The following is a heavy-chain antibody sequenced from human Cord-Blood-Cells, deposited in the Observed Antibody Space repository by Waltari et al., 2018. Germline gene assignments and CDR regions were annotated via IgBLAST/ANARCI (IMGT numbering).Heavy chain of an antibody. Sequence: ANYAQKFQGRVTITAEESTSTAYMELSSLRSEDTAVYYCARAPAYSSSWFDPWGQGTLVTVSS. D-gene: IGHD6-13*01. V-gene: IGHV1-69*01. CDR3: ARAPAYSSSWFDP. J-gene: IGHJ5*02. CDR2: A.